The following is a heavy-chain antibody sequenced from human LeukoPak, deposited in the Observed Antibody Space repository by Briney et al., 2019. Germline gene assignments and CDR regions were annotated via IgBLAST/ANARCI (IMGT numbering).Heavy chain of an antibody. CDR2: INPSGGST. V-gene: IGHV1-46*01. J-gene: IGHJ1*01. D-gene: IGHD2-15*01. Sequence: ASVKVSCKASGYTFTSYYMHWVRQAPGRGLEWMGIINPSGGSTSYAQKFQGRVTMTRDMSTSTVYMELSSLRSEDTAVYYCARDHCSGGSCYGYFQHWGQGTLVTVS. CDR1: GYTFTSYY. CDR3: ARDHCSGGSCYGYFQH.